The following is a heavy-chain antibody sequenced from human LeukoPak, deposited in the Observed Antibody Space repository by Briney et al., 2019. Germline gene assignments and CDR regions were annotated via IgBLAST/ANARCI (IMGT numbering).Heavy chain of an antibody. CDR1: GGSISSSSYY. D-gene: IGHD5-24*01. Sequence: PSETLSLTCTVSGGSISSSSYYWGWIRQPPGKGLEWIGSIYYSGSTYYNPSLKSRVTISIDTSKNQFSLKLSSVTAADTAVYYCGRERTDVYYYYYYMDVWGKGTTVTVSS. CDR2: IYYSGST. J-gene: IGHJ6*03. CDR3: GRERTDVYYYYYYMDV. V-gene: IGHV4-39*07.